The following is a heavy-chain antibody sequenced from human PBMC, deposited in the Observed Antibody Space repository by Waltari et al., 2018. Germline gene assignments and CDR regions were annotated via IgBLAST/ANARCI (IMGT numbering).Heavy chain of an antibody. D-gene: IGHD6-13*01. CDR3: TRGGRDSSWYWRD. J-gene: IGHJ4*02. CDR2: IKQDGSWK. V-gene: IGHV3-7*01. CDR1: GLSFGNYW. Sequence: EVQLVESGGGLAQPGGSLRLSCAASGLSFGNYWRTWVRQASGKGPEWVANIKQDGSWKYYMDSVKGRFTISRDNAKNSLYLQMNNLRVEDTAVYYCTRGGRDSSWYWRDWGQGTLVTVSS.